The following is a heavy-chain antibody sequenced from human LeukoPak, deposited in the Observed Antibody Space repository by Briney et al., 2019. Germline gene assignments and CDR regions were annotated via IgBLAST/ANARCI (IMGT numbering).Heavy chain of an antibody. Sequence: GGSLRLSCAASGFTVSSNYMSWVRQAPGKGLEWVSVIYSGGSTYYADSVKGRFTISRDNSKDTLYLQMSGLRAEDTAVYFCAKQSAGSAAWYSLHYDFWGQGTLVTVSS. CDR1: GFTVSSNY. D-gene: IGHD6-13*01. CDR3: AKQSAGSAAWYSLHYDF. V-gene: IGHV3-53*01. J-gene: IGHJ4*02. CDR2: IYSGGST.